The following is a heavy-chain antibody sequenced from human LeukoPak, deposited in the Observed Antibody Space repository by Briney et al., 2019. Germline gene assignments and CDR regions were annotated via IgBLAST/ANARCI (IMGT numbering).Heavy chain of an antibody. CDR2: INHSGST. CDR3: ARFGSGWYYFDY. J-gene: IGHJ4*02. CDR1: GGSFSGYY. V-gene: IGHV4-34*01. D-gene: IGHD6-19*01. Sequence: SETLSLTCAVYGGSFSGYYWSWIRQPPGKGLEWIGEINHSGSTYYNPSLKSRVTISVDTSKNQFSLKLSSVTAADTAVYYCARFGSGWYYFDYWGQGTLVTVSS.